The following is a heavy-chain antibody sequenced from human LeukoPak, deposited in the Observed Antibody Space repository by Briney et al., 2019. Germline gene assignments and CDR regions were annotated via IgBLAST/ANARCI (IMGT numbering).Heavy chain of an antibody. CDR1: ADSTSDYY. CDR2: IYDSGST. V-gene: IGHV4-59*01. D-gene: IGHD1-7*01. J-gene: IGHJ3*01. CDR3: ARTRGTTPNVFDV. Sequence: SETLSLTCTVSADSTSDYYWSWIRHPPRKELEWIGYIYDSGSTNYNPSLKSRVTISVDSSQNQVSMKLSYVTAADTAMYYCARTRGTTPNVFDVWGQGTLVTVSS.